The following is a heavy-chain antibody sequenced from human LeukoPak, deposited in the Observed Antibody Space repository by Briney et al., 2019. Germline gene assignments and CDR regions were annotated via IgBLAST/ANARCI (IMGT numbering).Heavy chain of an antibody. D-gene: IGHD3-10*01. CDR3: ARSKSWAFDY. CDR1: GYTFTGYY. V-gene: IGHV1-2*02. J-gene: IGHJ4*02. CDR2: INPNSGGT. Sequence: GAPVKVSCKASGYTFTGYYMHWVRQAPGQGREWMGWINPNSGGTNYAQKFQGTVTMTRDTSISTAYMELSRLRSDDTAVYYCARSKSWAFDYWGQGTLVTVSS.